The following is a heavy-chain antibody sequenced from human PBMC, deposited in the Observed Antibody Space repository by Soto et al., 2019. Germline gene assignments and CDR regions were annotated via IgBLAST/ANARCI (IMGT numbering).Heavy chain of an antibody. CDR1: GYSFTSYW. Sequence: GESLKISCNGSGYSFTSYWIGWVRQMPGKGLEWMGIIYPGDSDTRYSPSFQGQVTISADKSISTAYLQWSSLKASDTAMYYCARGTIHYYYGMDVWGQGTTVTVSS. V-gene: IGHV5-51*01. CDR3: ARGTIHYYYGMDV. J-gene: IGHJ6*02. D-gene: IGHD2-2*01. CDR2: IYPGDSDT.